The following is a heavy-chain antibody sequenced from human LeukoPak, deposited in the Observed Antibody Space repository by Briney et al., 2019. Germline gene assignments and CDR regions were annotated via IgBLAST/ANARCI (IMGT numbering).Heavy chain of an antibody. D-gene: IGHD2-15*01. Sequence: GGSLRLSCAASGFTFSSYAMSWVRQAPGKGLEWVSAISGSGGSTYYADSVKGRFTISRDNSKNTLYLQMNSLRAEDTAVYYCARHSSCSGGSCYSREIDYWGQGTLVTVSS. V-gene: IGHV3-23*01. J-gene: IGHJ4*02. CDR2: ISGSGGST. CDR1: GFTFSSYA. CDR3: ARHSSCSGGSCYSREIDY.